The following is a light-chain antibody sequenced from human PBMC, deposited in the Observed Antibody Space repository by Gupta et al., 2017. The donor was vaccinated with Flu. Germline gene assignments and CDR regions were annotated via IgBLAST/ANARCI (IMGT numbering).Light chain of an antibody. J-gene: IGKJ4*01. V-gene: IGKV3-15*01. CDR1: QSISRN. CDR3: QQYNNWRPGLT. CDR2: GAS. Sequence: GEGANLTCRPSQSISRNVAWYQNKTGQAPRLLIYGASTRTNGIPARFSVSGSGTEFAITISRLQSEDIAVYYCQQYNNWRPGLTFGGGTKVEIK.